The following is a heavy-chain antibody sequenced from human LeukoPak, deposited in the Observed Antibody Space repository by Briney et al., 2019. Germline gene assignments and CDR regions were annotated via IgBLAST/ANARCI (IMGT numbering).Heavy chain of an antibody. Sequence: PGGPVRLSCVASGFPFSSYAMSWVRHAPGKGLEWVSPISGSGGSTYYADSVKGRFTISRDNSKNTLYLQMNSLRAEDTAVYYCAKDQMGRLVPVATDYWGQGTLVTVSS. CDR1: GFPFSSYA. J-gene: IGHJ4*02. CDR2: ISGSGGST. CDR3: AKDQMGRLVPVATDY. V-gene: IGHV3-23*01. D-gene: IGHD2-2*01.